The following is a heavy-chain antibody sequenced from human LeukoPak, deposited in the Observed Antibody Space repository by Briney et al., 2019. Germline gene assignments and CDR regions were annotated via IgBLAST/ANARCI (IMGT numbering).Heavy chain of an antibody. CDR3: ARAKYNSGWYLDY. CDR2: IHYSGST. J-gene: IGHJ4*02. D-gene: IGHD6-19*01. CDR1: GGSISSGDYY. V-gene: IGHV4-31*03. Sequence: RSAETLSLTCTVSGGSISSGDYYWTWIRQHPGKGLEWIGDIHYSGSTYYNPTLKSRLTISVGTSKNQLSLKVSSVTAADTAVYYCARAKYNSGWYLDYWGQGTLVTVSS.